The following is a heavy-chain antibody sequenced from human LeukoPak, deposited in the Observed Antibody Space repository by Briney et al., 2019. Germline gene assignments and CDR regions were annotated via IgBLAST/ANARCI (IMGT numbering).Heavy chain of an antibody. Sequence: ASVKVSCKASGGTFSSYAISWVRQAPGQGLEWMGGIIPIFGTANYAQKFQGRVTITADKSTSTAYMELSSLRSEDTAVYYCATNFRGIRGYSWGGDDYWGQGTLVTVSS. CDR1: GGTFSSYA. CDR2: IIPIFGTA. CDR3: ATNFRGIRGYSWGGDDY. D-gene: IGHD5-18*01. V-gene: IGHV1-69*06. J-gene: IGHJ4*02.